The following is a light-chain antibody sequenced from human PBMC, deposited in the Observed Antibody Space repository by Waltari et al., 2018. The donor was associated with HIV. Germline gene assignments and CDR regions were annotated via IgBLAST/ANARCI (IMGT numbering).Light chain of an antibody. J-gene: IGKJ5*01. CDR3: QQYGNSPIT. V-gene: IGKV3-20*01. CDR1: QSISSYS. Sequence: EIVLTQSPGTLSLSPGERATLSCRASQSISSYSLAWYQQKPGQAPRLLIYGASTRATGIPYRFSVSGSGTDFTLTITRLEPEDFAVYYCQQYGNSPITFGQGTRLELK. CDR2: GAS.